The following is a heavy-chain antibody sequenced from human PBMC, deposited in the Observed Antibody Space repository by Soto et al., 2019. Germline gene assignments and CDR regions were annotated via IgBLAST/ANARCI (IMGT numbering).Heavy chain of an antibody. V-gene: IGHV1-18*01. Sequence: ASVKVSCKASGGTFSSYAISWVRQAPGQGLEWMGWISAYNGKTNYAQKFQGRVTMTRDASTSTAYMELRSLRSDDTAVYYCARDSPPVDYWGQGTLVTVSS. CDR3: ARDSPPVDY. J-gene: IGHJ4*02. CDR2: ISAYNGKT. CDR1: GGTFSSYA.